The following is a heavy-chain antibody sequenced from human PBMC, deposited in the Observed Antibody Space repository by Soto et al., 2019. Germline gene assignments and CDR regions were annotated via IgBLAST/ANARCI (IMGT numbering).Heavy chain of an antibody. V-gene: IGHV1-24*01. D-gene: IGHD3-10*01. CDR1: GYTLTELS. Sequence: ASVNVSCKFSGYTLTELSIHWVRQAPGKGLEWMGGFDPEDGETIYAQKFQGRVTMTEDTSTDTAYMELSSLRSEDTAVYYCATPLQFGELFFDYWGQGTLVTVSS. J-gene: IGHJ4*02. CDR2: FDPEDGET. CDR3: ATPLQFGELFFDY.